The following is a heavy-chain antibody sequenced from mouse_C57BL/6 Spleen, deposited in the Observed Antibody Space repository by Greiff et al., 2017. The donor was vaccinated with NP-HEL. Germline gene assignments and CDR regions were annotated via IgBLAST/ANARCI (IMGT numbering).Heavy chain of an antibody. CDR1: GFTFTDYY. CDR3: ASGPPYYRTDGGFAY. J-gene: IGHJ3*01. V-gene: IGHV7-3*01. D-gene: IGHD2-10*01. CDR2: IRNKANGYTT. Sequence: EVKLVESGGGLVQPGGSLSLSCAASGFTFTDYYMSWVRQPPGKALEWLGFIRNKANGYTTEYSASVKGRFTISRDNSQSILYLQMNALRAEDSATYYCASGPPYYRTDGGFAYWGQGTLVTVSA.